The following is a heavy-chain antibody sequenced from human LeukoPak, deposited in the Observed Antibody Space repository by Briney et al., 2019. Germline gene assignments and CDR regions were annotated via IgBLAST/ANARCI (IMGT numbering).Heavy chain of an antibody. D-gene: IGHD2-15*01. CDR1: GGSISSGGYS. V-gene: IGHV4-30-2*01. CDR2: IYHSGST. Sequence: SETLSLTCAVSGGSISSGGYSWSWIRQPPGKGLEWIGYIYHSGSTYYNPSLKSRVTISVDRSKNQFSLKLSSVTAADTAVYYCARVVVVVAATTDQTNWFDPWGQGTLVTVSS. J-gene: IGHJ5*02. CDR3: ARVVVVVAATTDQTNWFDP.